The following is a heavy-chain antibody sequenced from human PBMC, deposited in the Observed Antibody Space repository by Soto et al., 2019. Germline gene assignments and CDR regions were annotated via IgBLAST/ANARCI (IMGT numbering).Heavy chain of an antibody. D-gene: IGHD3-3*01. CDR1: GFTLSCCG. J-gene: IGHJ4*02. CDR3: SMEQSSGYYRVVYY. V-gene: IGHV3-30*03. CDR2: ITYDGGDK. Sequence: GGSLRLSCAASGFTLSCCGMHWVRQAPGKGLEWVGVITYDGGDKHYADSVKGRFTISRDSSENTVYLQMNSLRVEDSAIYYCSMEQSSGYYRVVYYWGQGSLVTVSS.